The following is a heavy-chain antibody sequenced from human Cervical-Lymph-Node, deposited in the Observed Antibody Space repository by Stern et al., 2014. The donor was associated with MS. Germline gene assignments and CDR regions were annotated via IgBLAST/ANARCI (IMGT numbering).Heavy chain of an antibody. CDR1: GYKFSIYW. CDR3: ARQTTAWASDV. V-gene: IGHV5-51*01. Sequence: EVQLVESGAELIRPGESLKISCKGSGYKFSIYWIAWVRQMPGKGLEWIGLIYPGASETRYSPSFPGQVTMSAAKSTSTAYLQWSSLNASDAAMYFCARQTTAWASDVWGQGTLVTVSS. CDR2: IYPGASET. J-gene: IGHJ4*02. D-gene: IGHD1-14*01.